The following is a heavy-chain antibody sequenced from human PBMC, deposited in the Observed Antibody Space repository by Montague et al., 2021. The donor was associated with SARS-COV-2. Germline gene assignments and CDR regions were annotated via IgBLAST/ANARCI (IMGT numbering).Heavy chain of an antibody. J-gene: IGHJ4*02. D-gene: IGHD3-22*01. CDR2: VSFSGDT. V-gene: IGHV4-59*13. Sequence: SETLSLTCSVSGGSISTYYWSWIRQPPGKGLEWIGYVSFSGDTIYNPSLKGRVTISVDTSKHQFSLGLSSVTAADTAVYYCARDCSYASSGYPFSQYVVDYWGQGALVIVSS. CDR1: GGSISTYY. CDR3: ARDCSYASSGYPFSQYVVDY.